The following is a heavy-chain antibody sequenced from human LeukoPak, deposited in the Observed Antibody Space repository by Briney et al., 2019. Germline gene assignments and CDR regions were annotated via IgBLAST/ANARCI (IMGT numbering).Heavy chain of an antibody. J-gene: IGHJ4*02. Sequence: SDPLSLTCTVSGGPQYIYYWLCLRHPPGEGGEWIGYILYCRTTNYNPSLKSRVTISVDKSKNQFYLKLSYVTAEDTAVYYCARHGVLRFLEWSELYFFDYWGQGTLVSVS. D-gene: IGHD3-3*01. CDR3: ARHGVLRFLEWSELYFFDY. CDR2: ILYCRTT. V-gene: IGHV4-59*08. CDR1: GGPQYIYY.